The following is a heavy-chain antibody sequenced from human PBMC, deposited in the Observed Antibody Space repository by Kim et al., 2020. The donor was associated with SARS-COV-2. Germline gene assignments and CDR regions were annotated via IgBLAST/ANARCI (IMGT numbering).Heavy chain of an antibody. V-gene: IGHV3-11*05. D-gene: IGHD6-19*01. J-gene: IGHJ6*02. Sequence: VKGRFPTSRDNAKNSLYRQMNSLRAEDTAVYYCARDGIAVAGNYYYYGMDVWGQGTTVTVSS. CDR3: ARDGIAVAGNYYYYGMDV.